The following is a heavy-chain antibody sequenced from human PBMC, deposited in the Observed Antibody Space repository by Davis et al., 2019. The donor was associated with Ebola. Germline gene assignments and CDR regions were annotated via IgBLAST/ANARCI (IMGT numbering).Heavy chain of an antibody. CDR2: IIPVFRTA. J-gene: IGHJ6*04. D-gene: IGHD3-3*01. Sequence: SVKVSCKASGGTFSSYTISWVRQAPGQGLEWMGGIIPVFRTASYAQKFQGRVTITADKSTSTAYMELSSLRSEDTAVYYCAKSGLSFGVVKYHYGMDVWGKGTTVTVSS. CDR1: GGTFSSYT. V-gene: IGHV1-69*06. CDR3: AKSGLSFGVVKYHYGMDV.